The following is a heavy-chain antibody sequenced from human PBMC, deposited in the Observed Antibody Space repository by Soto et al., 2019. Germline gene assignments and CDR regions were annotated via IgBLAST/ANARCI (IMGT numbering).Heavy chain of an antibody. D-gene: IGHD3-10*01. J-gene: IGHJ4*02. CDR3: ARERAILLWFGELSSFDY. CDR1: GFTFSSNR. V-gene: IGHV3-21*01. CDR2: ISSSSSYI. Sequence: PGESLRLSYAASGFTFSSNRMNWVRQAPGKGLEWVSSISSSSSYIYYADSVKGRFTISRDNAKNSLYLQMNSLRAEDTAVYYCARERAILLWFGELSSFDYWGQGT.